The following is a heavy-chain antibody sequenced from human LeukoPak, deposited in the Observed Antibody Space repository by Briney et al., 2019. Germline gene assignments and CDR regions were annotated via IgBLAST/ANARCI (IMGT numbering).Heavy chain of an antibody. CDR2: IYYSGST. J-gene: IGHJ4*02. V-gene: IGHV4-39*01. Sequence: SETLSLTCTVSGCSISSSSYYWGWIRQPPGKGLEWIVSIYYSGSTYYNPSLKSRVTISEDPSKNQFSLKLSSVTAADTAVYYCARHYITMVRGVMYYFDYWGQGTLVTVSS. D-gene: IGHD3-10*01. CDR3: ARHYITMVRGVMYYFDY. CDR1: GCSISSSSYY.